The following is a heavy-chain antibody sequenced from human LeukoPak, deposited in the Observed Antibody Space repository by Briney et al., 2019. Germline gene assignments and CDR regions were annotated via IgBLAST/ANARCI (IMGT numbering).Heavy chain of an antibody. V-gene: IGHV4-59*01. J-gene: IGHJ4*02. Sequence: SETLPLTCTVSGGFISTYCWNWIRQSPGKGLEWIGCIYFNGSAKYNPSLKSPVTMSVDTSKNQFSLILNSVTAADTAVYYCARDLGITGYYPFDYWGQGILVTVSS. CDR1: GGFISTYC. D-gene: IGHD3-9*01. CDR3: ARDLGITGYYPFDY. CDR2: IYFNGSA.